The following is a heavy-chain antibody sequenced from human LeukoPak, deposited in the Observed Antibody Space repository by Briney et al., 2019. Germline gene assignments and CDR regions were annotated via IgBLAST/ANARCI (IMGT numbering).Heavy chain of an antibody. Sequence: SETLSLTCAVYGGSFSGYYWSWIRPPPGKGLEWIGEINHSGSTNYNPSLKSRVTISVDTSKNQFSLKLSSVTAADTAVYYCARLGDFWSGLLYWGQGTLVTVSS. D-gene: IGHD3-3*01. CDR2: INHSGST. CDR3: ARLGDFWSGLLY. CDR1: GGSFSGYY. V-gene: IGHV4-34*01. J-gene: IGHJ4*02.